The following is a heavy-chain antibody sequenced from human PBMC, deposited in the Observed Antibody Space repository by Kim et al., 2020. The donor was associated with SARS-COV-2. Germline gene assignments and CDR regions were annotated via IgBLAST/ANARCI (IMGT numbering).Heavy chain of an antibody. CDR2: ISSSSSTI. CDR1: GFTFSSYS. J-gene: IGHJ3*02. D-gene: IGHD3-9*01. V-gene: IGHV3-48*04. Sequence: GGSLRLSCAASGFTFSSYSMNWVRQAPGKGLEWVSYISSSSSTIYYADSVKGRFTISRDNAKNSLYLQMNSLRAEDTAVYYCARPHYDILTGYSLDAFDIWGQGTLVTVSS. CDR3: ARPHYDILTGYSLDAFDI.